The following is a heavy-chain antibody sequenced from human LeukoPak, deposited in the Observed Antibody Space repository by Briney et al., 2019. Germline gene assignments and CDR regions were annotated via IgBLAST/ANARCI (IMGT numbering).Heavy chain of an antibody. CDR3: AKAGFSSSWSKPDNWFDP. D-gene: IGHD6-13*01. Sequence: PGGTLRLSCAASGFTFSSYGMSWVRQAPGKGLEWVSAISGSGGRTYSADSVKGRFTISRDNSKNTLYLQMNSLRAEDTAVYYCAKAGFSSSWSKPDNWFDPWGQGTLVTVSS. CDR1: GFTFSSYG. J-gene: IGHJ5*02. V-gene: IGHV3-23*01. CDR2: ISGSGGRT.